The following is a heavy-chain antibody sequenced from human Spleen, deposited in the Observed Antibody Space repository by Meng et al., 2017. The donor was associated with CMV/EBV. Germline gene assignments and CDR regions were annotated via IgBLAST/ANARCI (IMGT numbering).Heavy chain of an antibody. CDR2: IYYSGST. V-gene: IGHV4-31*03. Sequence: SETLSLTCTVSGGSISSGGYYWSWIRQHPGKGLEWIGYIYYSGSTYYNPSLKSRVTISVDTSKNQFSLKLSSGTAADTAVYYCAREGYSNAWYGMDVWGQGTTVTVSS. J-gene: IGHJ6*02. D-gene: IGHD4-11*01. CDR1: GGSISSGGYY. CDR3: AREGYSNAWYGMDV.